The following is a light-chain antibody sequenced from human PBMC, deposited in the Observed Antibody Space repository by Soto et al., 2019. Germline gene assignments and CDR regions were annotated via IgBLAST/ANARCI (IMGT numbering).Light chain of an antibody. CDR2: EGN. Sequence: QSALTQPASVSGSPGQSITISCTGTSSDVGSYNLVSWYQQHPGKAPKLMIYEGNRRPSGVSNRFSGSKSANTASLTISGLLTEDEADYFCCSYAGTNTFVFGTGTKVTVL. CDR1: SSDVGSYNL. V-gene: IGLV2-23*01. J-gene: IGLJ1*01. CDR3: CSYAGTNTFV.